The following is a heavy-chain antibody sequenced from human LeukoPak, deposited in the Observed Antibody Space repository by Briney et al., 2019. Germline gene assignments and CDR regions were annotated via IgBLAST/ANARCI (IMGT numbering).Heavy chain of an antibody. D-gene: IGHD2-15*01. J-gene: IGHJ3*02. V-gene: IGHV1-8*01. CDR3: ARTSYCSGGSCYSGVDAFDI. CDR2: MNPNSGNT. Sequence: GASVKVSCEASGYTFTSYDINWVRQATGQGLEWMGWMNPNSGNTGYAQKFQGRVTMTRNTSISTAYMELSSLRSEDTAVYYCARTSYCSGGSCYSGVDAFDIWGQGTMVTVSS. CDR1: GYTFTSYD.